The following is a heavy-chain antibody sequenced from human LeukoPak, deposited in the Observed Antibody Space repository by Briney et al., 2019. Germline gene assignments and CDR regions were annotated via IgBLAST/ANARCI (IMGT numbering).Heavy chain of an antibody. CDR1: GDSIGSSSDY. Sequence: HSETLSLTCTVSGDSIGSSSDYWGWVRQPPGKGLEWIGSFYYGGSTYYNPSLKSRVTISVDTSKNQFSLELSSVTASDTAIYYCTRLDYWGQGTLVTVSS. CDR3: TRLDY. J-gene: IGHJ4*02. V-gene: IGHV4-39*01. CDR2: FYYGGST.